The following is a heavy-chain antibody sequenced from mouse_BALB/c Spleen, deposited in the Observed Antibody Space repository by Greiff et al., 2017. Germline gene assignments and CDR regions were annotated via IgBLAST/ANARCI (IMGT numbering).Heavy chain of an antibody. CDR2: ISSGGSYT. D-gene: IGHD1-1*01. V-gene: IGHV5-6*01. CDR1: GFTFSSYA. CDR3: ARHGTTVVGAMDY. J-gene: IGHJ4*01. Sequence: EVQLVESGGGLVKPGGSLKLSCAASGFTFSSYAMSWVRQTPDKRLEWVATISSGGSYTYYPDSVKGRFTISRDNAKNTLYLQMSSLKSEDTAMYYCARHGTTVVGAMDYWGQGTSVTVSS.